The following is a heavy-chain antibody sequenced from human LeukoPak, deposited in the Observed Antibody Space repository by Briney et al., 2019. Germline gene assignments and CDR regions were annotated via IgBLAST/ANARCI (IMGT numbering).Heavy chain of an antibody. CDR2: ISWNGANT. J-gene: IGHJ4*02. D-gene: IGHD2-2*01. V-gene: IGHV3-20*04. CDR3: ARDHCSSTTCYLED. Sequence: PGGSLRLSCVASGFTFDDFGLSWVRHVPGRGLEWVARISWNGANTGYADSVKGRFTISRDNAENSLFLQMNSLTADDTALYYCARDHCSSTTCYLEDWGQGTLVTVSS. CDR1: GFTFDDFG.